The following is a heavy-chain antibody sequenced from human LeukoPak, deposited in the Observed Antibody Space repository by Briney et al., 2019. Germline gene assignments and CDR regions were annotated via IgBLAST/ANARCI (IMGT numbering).Heavy chain of an antibody. CDR1: GYSISSGYY. D-gene: IGHD3-10*01. Sequence: SETLSLTCAVSGYSISSGYYWGWIRQPPGKGLEWIGSIYHSGSTYYNPSLKSRVTISVDTSENQFSLKLSSVTAADTAVYYCASDVLLWFGELSALMDVWGKGTTVTVSS. CDR2: IYHSGST. J-gene: IGHJ6*03. V-gene: IGHV4-38-2*01. CDR3: ASDVLLWFGELSALMDV.